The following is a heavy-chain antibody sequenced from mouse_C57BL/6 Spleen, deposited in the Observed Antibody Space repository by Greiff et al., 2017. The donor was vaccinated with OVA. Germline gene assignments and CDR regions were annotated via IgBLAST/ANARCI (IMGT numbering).Heavy chain of an antibody. CDR2: IDPEDGET. CDR3: ARGDYDAWFAY. D-gene: IGHD2-4*01. J-gene: IGHJ3*01. V-gene: IGHV14-2*01. CDR1: GFNIKDYY. Sequence: VQLQQSGAELVKPGASVKLSCTASGFNIKDYYMHWVKQRTEQGLEWIGRIDPEDGETKYVPKFQGKATITADTSSNTAYLQLSSLTSEDTAVYYCARGDYDAWFAYWGQGTLVTVSA.